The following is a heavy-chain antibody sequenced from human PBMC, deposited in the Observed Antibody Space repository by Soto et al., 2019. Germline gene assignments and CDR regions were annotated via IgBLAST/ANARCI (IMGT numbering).Heavy chain of an antibody. CDR2: ISYDVSHK. V-gene: IGHV3-30*03. CDR1: GVSVISCC. D-gene: IGHD2-21*01. CDR3: ETEIFPQQVIDRSSPWGDY. Sequence: VGSLRLSCSASGVSVISCCIQLVRQPPVNWPEWVSVISYDVSHKFYADSVKGRFTLSRDVSKGTLYLQMNSLRAEDTAVYYCETEIFPQQVIDRSSPWGDYXGPGTL. J-gene: IGHJ4*02.